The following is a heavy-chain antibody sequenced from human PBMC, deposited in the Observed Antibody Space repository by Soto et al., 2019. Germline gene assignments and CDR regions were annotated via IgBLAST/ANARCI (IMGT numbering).Heavy chain of an antibody. CDR1: GCTFSGSG. V-gene: IGHV3-73*01. CDR2: IRTKTNNYAT. Sequence: GSVRLSCAASGCTFSGSGIHCVRQSSGKGLEWVGRIRTKTNNYATAYAASVKGRFTISRDDSKNMAYLQMNSLKTEDTAVYYCTEMAGIEYWGQGTLVTISS. CDR3: TEMAGIEY. D-gene: IGHD6-19*01. J-gene: IGHJ4*02.